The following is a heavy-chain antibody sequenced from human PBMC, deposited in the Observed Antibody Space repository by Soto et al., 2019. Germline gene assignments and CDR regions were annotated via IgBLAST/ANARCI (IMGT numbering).Heavy chain of an antibody. Sequence: GASVKVSCKASGYTFTGYYMHWVRQAPGQGLEWMGWINPNSGGTNYAQKFQGRVTMTRDTSISTAYMELSRLRSDDTAVYYCARELPYYDFWSGYPHLYGMDVWGQGTTVTVSS. D-gene: IGHD3-3*01. CDR2: INPNSGGT. V-gene: IGHV1-2*02. CDR3: ARELPYYDFWSGYPHLYGMDV. J-gene: IGHJ6*02. CDR1: GYTFTGYY.